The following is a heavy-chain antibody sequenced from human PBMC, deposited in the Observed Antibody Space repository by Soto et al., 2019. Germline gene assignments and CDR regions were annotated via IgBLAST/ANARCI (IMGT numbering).Heavy chain of an antibody. CDR2: IGPGGGRST. Sequence: GSLRLSCAASEFTFSSYVMSWVRQAPGKGLEWVSSIGPGGGRSTYFADSVKGRFTISRDNSKNTLYLQMNSLRAEDTAVYYCAKDQGYCSGGSCYSDRSMDVWGKGTTVTVSS. J-gene: IGHJ6*03. CDR3: AKDQGYCSGGSCYSDRSMDV. CDR1: EFTFSSYV. D-gene: IGHD2-15*01. V-gene: IGHV3-23*01.